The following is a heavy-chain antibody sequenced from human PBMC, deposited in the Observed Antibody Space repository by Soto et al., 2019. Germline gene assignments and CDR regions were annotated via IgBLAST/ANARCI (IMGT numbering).Heavy chain of an antibody. V-gene: IGHV3-74*01. CDR2: INSDGSG. J-gene: IGHJ4*02. CDR3: VRENGGY. D-gene: IGHD2-8*01. CDR1: GFTFNRYP. Sequence: VQVVESGGGLVQPGGSLRLSCAASGFTFNRYPLYWVRQAAGKGLVWVSRINSDGSGFYADSVKGRFTISRDNAKDTLYLQMNSLRVEDTAVYFCVRENGGYWGQGTLVTASS.